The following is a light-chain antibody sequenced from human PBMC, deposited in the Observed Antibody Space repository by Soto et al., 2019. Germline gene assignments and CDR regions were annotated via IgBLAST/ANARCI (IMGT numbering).Light chain of an antibody. Sequence: EIVMTQSPATLSVSPGERATLSCRASQSVSNNYLAWYQQKPGQAPRLLIYATSTRATGIPARFSGSGSGTNFTLTISSLEPEDFAVYYCQQRNLWPLTFGGGTRLEIK. CDR3: QQRNLWPLT. V-gene: IGKV3D-20*02. CDR2: ATS. J-gene: IGKJ5*01. CDR1: QSVSNNY.